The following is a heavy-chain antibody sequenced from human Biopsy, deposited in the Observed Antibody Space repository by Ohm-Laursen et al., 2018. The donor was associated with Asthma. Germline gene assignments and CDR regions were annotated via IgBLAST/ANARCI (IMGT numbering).Heavy chain of an antibody. V-gene: IGHV1-69*01. D-gene: IGHD2-2*01. J-gene: IGHJ4*02. CDR1: GGTFNTYV. Sequence: SSVKVSCKSLGGTFNTYVIGWGRQVPGQGLEWMGGINSVFGTTTYPQKFQDRVTITADDSTSTVYMELSSLRSEDTAVYYCARKAGSCISRTCYSLDFWGQGTLVTVPS. CDR2: INSVFGTT. CDR3: ARKAGSCISRTCYSLDF.